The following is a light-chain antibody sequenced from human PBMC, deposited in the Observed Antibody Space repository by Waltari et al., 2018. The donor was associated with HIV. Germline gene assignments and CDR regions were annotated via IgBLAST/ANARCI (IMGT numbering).Light chain of an antibody. CDR2: DNN. V-gene: IGLV1-51*01. CDR3: GTWDSSLSAE. Sequence: QSVLTQPPSVSAAPGQKVTIPCSGSSSNLRNTYVSWYQQLPGTAPKLLIYDNNKRPSGIPDRFSGSKSGTSATLGITGLQTGDEADYYCGTWDSSLSAEFGGGTKLTVL. J-gene: IGLJ2*01. CDR1: SSNLRNTY.